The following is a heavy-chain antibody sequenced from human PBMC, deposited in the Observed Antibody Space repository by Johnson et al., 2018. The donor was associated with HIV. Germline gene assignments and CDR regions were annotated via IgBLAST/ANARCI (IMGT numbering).Heavy chain of an antibody. V-gene: IGHV3-7*03. CDR1: GFTFSSYW. CDR3: ARPTIAARPDAFDI. D-gene: IGHD6-6*01. CDR2: IKEDGGEK. Sequence: QLVESGGGVVQPGRSLRLSCAASGFTFSSYWMTWVRQAPGKGLEWVANIKEDGGEKHYVDSVKGRFTISRDSAKNSLYLQMNSLRAEDTAVYYCARPTIAARPDAFDIWGQGTMVTVSS. J-gene: IGHJ3*02.